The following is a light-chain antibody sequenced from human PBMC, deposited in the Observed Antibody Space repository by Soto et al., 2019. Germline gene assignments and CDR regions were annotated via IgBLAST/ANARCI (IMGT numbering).Light chain of an antibody. Sequence: EIVLTQSPATLSLSPGQRAPLSCRASQSVGTYLAWYQQKPGQAPRLVIYDASYRATGIPARFSGGGSETDFTLTISSLEPEDFAVYYCQQRTDRPPWTFGQGTKVDI. CDR3: QQRTDRPPWT. J-gene: IGKJ1*01. CDR2: DAS. V-gene: IGKV3-11*01. CDR1: QSVGTY.